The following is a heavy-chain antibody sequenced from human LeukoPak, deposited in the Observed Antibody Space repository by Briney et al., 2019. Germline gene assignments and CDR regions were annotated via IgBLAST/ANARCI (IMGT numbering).Heavy chain of an antibody. CDR2: ISGSGSIT. Sequence: GGSLRLSCAASGFTFSSSAMSWVRQVPGKGLEWVSGISGSGSITYYVDSVKGRFTISRDNSKNTLYLQMNSLKTEDTAVYYCTTPFRFSTRDYWGQGTLVTVSS. V-gene: IGHV3-23*01. D-gene: IGHD2-2*01. J-gene: IGHJ4*02. CDR1: GFTFSSSA. CDR3: TTPFRFSTRDY.